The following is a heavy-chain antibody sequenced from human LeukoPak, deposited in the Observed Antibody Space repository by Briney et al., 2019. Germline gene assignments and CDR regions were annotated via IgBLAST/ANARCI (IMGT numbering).Heavy chain of an antibody. CDR1: GGSINNYY. Sequence: SETPSLTCTVSGGSINNYYWSWIRQPPGKGLEWIGYIYYSGSTNYNPSLKSRVTISVDTSKNQFSLKLSSATAADTAVYYCARVAWLVPKHNWFDPWGQGTLVTVSS. J-gene: IGHJ5*02. V-gene: IGHV4-59*01. D-gene: IGHD6-19*01. CDR2: IYYSGST. CDR3: ARVAWLVPKHNWFDP.